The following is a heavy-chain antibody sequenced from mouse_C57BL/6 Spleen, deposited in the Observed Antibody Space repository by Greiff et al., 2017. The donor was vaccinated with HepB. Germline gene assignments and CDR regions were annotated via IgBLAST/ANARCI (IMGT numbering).Heavy chain of an antibody. J-gene: IGHJ4*01. D-gene: IGHD3-1*01. CDR2: IYPGDGDT. CDR3: ARSGDAGGDY. Sequence: QVQLKESGPELVKPGASVKISCKASGYAFSSSWMNWVKQRPGKGLEWIGRIYPGDGDTNYNGKFKGKATLTADKSSSTAYMQLSSLTSEDSAVYFCARSGDAGGDYWGQGTSVTVSS. CDR1: GYAFSSSW. V-gene: IGHV1-82*01.